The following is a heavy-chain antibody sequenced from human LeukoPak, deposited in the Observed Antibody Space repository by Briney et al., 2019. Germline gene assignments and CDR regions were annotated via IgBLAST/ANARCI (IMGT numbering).Heavy chain of an antibody. J-gene: IGHJ4*02. Sequence: GGSLRLSCVASGFIFSSYWMGWVRQAPGKGLEWVANIKEDGSEKYYADFVKGRFTISRDNAKNSLDLQMNSLRAEDTAVYYCARRGSTDYWGQGTLVTVSS. CDR2: IKEDGSEK. V-gene: IGHV3-7*03. CDR3: ARRGSTDY. D-gene: IGHD2/OR15-2a*01. CDR1: GFIFSSYW.